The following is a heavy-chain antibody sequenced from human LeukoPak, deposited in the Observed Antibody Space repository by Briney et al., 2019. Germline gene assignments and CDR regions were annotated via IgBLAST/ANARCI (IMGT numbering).Heavy chain of an antibody. V-gene: IGHV4-39*01. J-gene: IGHJ4*02. D-gene: IGHD3-10*01. CDR2: IYCSGST. Sequence: PSETLSLTCTVSGGSISSSSYHWGWIRQPPGKGLEWIGSIYCSGSTYYNPSLKSRVTISVDTSKNQFSLRLSSVTAGDTAVYYCTRSTYYYGSGNYRSSFYFDYWGQGTLVTVSS. CDR3: TRSTYYYGSGNYRSSFYFDY. CDR1: GGSISSSSYH.